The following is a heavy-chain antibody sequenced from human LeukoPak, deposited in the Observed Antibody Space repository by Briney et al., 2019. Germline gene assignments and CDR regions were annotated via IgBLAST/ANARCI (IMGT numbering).Heavy chain of an antibody. V-gene: IGHV4-34*01. CDR3: ARGKRVWFGELMTSFSYFYIDV. Sequence: PSETLSLTCAVNGGSFSDYLWTWIRQSPGKGLEWIGEINQGRRTNFNPSLKSRVTISADRSKYHFSLTLRSVTAADTAVYYCARGKRVWFGELMTSFSYFYIDVWGRGTTVIVSS. CDR1: GGSFSDYL. D-gene: IGHD3-10*01. J-gene: IGHJ6*03. CDR2: INQGRRT.